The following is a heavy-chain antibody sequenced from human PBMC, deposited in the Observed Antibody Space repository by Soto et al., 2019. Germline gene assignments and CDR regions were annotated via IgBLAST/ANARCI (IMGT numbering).Heavy chain of an antibody. CDR3: ASEGGDFWSGYGG. D-gene: IGHD3-3*01. J-gene: IGHJ4*02. CDR2: ISGSGDNR. CDR1: GFIFKNYA. V-gene: IGHV3-23*01. Sequence: EGVLLESGGGLVQSGGSLRLSCAASGFIFKNYAMSWVRQAPGKGREWVSAISGSGDNRYYADFVRGRFTISRDNSKSVVFLQMVSLTAEDSAVYFCASEGGDFWSGYGGRGQGTLVTVS.